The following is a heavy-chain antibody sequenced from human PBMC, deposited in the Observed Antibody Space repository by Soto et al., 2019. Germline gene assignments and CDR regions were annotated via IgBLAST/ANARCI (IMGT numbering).Heavy chain of an antibody. CDR1: GFSFSNYG. D-gene: IGHD2-2*01. J-gene: IGHJ5*02. CDR3: ARAAVGYCISTSCYRSPNWFDP. CDR2: ISYDGSNK. Sequence: SGGSLRLSCADSGFSFSNYGLPWVRQAPGTGLEWVAAISYDGSNKYYADSVKGRFTISRDNSKNTQYLQMNSLRAEDTAVYYCARAAVGYCISTSCYRSPNWFDPWGQGTLVTVSS. V-gene: IGHV3-30*03.